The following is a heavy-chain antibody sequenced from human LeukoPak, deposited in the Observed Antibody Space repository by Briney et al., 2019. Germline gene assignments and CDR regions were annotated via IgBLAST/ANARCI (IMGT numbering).Heavy chain of an antibody. V-gene: IGHV3-7*01. Sequence: GGSLRLSCAASGFTFGIYWMTWVRQAPGKGLEWMANIKQDGRESQKYYVDSVKGRFTISRDNAKNSLYLQMNSLRADDTAVYYCARVLGGYSYVYGPDFDYWGQGTLVTVSS. CDR1: GFTFGIYW. J-gene: IGHJ4*02. D-gene: IGHD2-21*01. CDR3: ARVLGGYSYVYGPDFDY. CDR2: IKQDGRESQK.